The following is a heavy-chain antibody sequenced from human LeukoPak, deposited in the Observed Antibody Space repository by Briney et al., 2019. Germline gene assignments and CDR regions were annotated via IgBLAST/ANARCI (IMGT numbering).Heavy chain of an antibody. Sequence: SETLSLTCTVPGGSISSYYWSWIRQPPGKGLEWIGYIYYTGSTKYNASLKSRVTISVDTSKNQFSLKLSSVTAADTAVYYCARLRPSIGAAGTFDYWGQGTLVTVSS. D-gene: IGHD6-13*01. CDR3: ARLRPSIGAAGTFDY. CDR1: GGSISSYY. J-gene: IGHJ4*02. V-gene: IGHV4-59*08. CDR2: IYYTGST.